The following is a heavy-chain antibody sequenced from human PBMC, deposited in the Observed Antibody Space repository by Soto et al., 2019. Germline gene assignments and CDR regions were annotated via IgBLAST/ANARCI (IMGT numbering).Heavy chain of an antibody. CDR2: IIPIFGTA. J-gene: IGHJ4*02. D-gene: IGHD3-10*01. CDR1: GGTFSSYA. CDR3: VRDHVHYYGSGSYGY. Sequence: QVQLVQSGAEVKKPGSSVKVSCKASGGTFSSYAISWVRQAPGLGLEWMGGIIPIFGTANYAQKFQGRVTITADESTSTAYMELSSLRSEDTAVYYCVRDHVHYYGSGSYGYWGQGTLVTVSS. V-gene: IGHV1-69*01.